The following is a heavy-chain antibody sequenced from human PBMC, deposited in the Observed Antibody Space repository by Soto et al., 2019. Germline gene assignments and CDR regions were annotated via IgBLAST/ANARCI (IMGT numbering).Heavy chain of an antibody. CDR3: AREGGYSYGFGY. V-gene: IGHV1-8*01. CDR1: GYTFTSYD. Sequence: QVQLVQSGAEVKKPGASVKVSCKASGYTFTSYDINWVRQATGQGLEWMGWMNPNSGNTAYAQKFQGRVTMTRNTSIGTAYMKLSSLRSEDTAVYYCAREGGYSYGFGYWGQGTLVTVSS. D-gene: IGHD5-18*01. J-gene: IGHJ4*02. CDR2: MNPNSGNT.